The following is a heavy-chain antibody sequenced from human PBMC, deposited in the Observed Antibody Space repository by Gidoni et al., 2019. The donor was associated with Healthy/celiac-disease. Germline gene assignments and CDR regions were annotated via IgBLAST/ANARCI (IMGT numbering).Heavy chain of an antibody. CDR1: GFTFSSYG. J-gene: IGHJ6*02. CDR2: ISYDGSNK. V-gene: IGHV3-30*03. Sequence: QVQLVESGGGVVQPGRSLRLSCAASGFTFSSYGMHWVRQAPGKGLEWVAVISYDGSNKYYADSVKGRFTISRDNSKNTLYLQMNSLRAEDTAVYYCATSIAAAGTFYYYGMDVWGQGTTVTVSS. CDR3: ATSIAAAGTFYYYGMDV. D-gene: IGHD6-13*01.